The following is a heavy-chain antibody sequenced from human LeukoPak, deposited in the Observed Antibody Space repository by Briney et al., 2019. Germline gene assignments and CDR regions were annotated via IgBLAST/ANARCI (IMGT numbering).Heavy chain of an antibody. CDR2: ISAYNGNT. Sequence: WASVKVSCKPSGYTFTSHGISWGRRAPGQGLEWMGWISAYNGNTNYAQKLQGRITMTTDTATSTAYMELRSLRSDDTAVYYCARDYSFYGDYQDYFDYWGQGTLVTVSS. J-gene: IGHJ4*02. CDR1: GYTFTSHG. CDR3: ARDYSFYGDYQDYFDY. D-gene: IGHD4-17*01. V-gene: IGHV1-18*01.